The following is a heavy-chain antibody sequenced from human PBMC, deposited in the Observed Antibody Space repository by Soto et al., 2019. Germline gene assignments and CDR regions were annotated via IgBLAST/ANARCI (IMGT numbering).Heavy chain of an antibody. CDR2: INPNSGGT. CDR1: GYTFTGYY. J-gene: IGHJ6*02. D-gene: IGHD6-6*01. V-gene: IGHV1-2*02. CDR3: ATLGGVAARPYYYYGMDA. Sequence: ASVKVSCKASGYTFTGYYMHWLLQAPGQGLEWMGWINPNSGGTNYEQKFQGRVTMTRDTSISTAYMELSRLRSDDTAVYYCATLGGVAARPYYYYGMDAWGQGTTVTVSS.